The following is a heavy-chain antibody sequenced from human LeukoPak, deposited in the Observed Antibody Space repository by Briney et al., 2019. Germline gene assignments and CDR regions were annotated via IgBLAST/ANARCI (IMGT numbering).Heavy chain of an antibody. CDR2: INHSGST. Sequence: SETLSLTCAVYGGSFSGYYWSWIRQPPGKGLEWIGEINHSGSTNYNPSLKSRVTISVDTSKNQFSLKLSSVTAADTALYYCARALQGGHNYFDPNGYYPQYFGSWGPGTLVTVSS. CDR1: GGSFSGYY. CDR3: ARALQGGHNYFDPNGYYPQYFGS. J-gene: IGHJ4*02. V-gene: IGHV4-34*01. D-gene: IGHD3-22*01.